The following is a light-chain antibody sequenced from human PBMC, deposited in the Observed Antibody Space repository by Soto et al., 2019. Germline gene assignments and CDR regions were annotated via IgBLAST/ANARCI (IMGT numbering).Light chain of an antibody. J-gene: IGLJ2*01. CDR3: GTWDSSRGAVV. CDR2: DNN. V-gene: IGLV1-51*01. CDR1: SSNIGNNY. Sequence: QAVVTQPPSVSAAPGQKVTISCSGSSSNIGNNYVSWYQQLPGTAPKLLIYDNNKRNSGIPDRVSGSKSGTSATLGITVLRTGDEAEYYCGTWDSSRGAVVFGGGTKLTVL.